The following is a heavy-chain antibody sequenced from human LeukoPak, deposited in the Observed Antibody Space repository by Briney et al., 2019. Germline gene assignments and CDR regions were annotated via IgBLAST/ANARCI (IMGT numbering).Heavy chain of an antibody. J-gene: IGHJ4*02. Sequence: PSETLSLTCIVSGGSIASGGHYWSWIRQHPEKGLQWVGYMDYGGSPYYNPSLTRRLIISLDTSKNQFSLELSSVTAADTAMYYCASRSARPEGYFDYWGQGILVTVSS. CDR1: GGSIASGGHY. CDR3: ASRSARPEGYFDY. CDR2: MDYGGSP. V-gene: IGHV4-31*03. D-gene: IGHD3-16*01.